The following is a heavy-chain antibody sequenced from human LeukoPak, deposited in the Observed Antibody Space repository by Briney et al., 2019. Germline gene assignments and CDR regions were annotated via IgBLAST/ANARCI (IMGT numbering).Heavy chain of an antibody. Sequence: ASVKVSCKASGYTFTSYYMHWVRQAPGQGLEWMGIINPSGGSTSYAQKFQGRVTMTRDMSTSTVYMELSSLRSEDTAVYYCARGRENTVTTYYYYYYMDVWGKGTTVTVSS. V-gene: IGHV1-46*01. J-gene: IGHJ6*03. CDR1: GYTFTSYY. CDR3: ARGRENTVTTYYYYYYMDV. CDR2: INPSGGST. D-gene: IGHD4-17*01.